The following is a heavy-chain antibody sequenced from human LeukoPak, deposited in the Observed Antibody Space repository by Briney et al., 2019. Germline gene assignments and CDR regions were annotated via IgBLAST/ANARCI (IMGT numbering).Heavy chain of an antibody. D-gene: IGHD1-26*01. V-gene: IGHV4-59*01. Sequence: SETLSLTCTVSGGSISSYYWSWIRQPPGKGLEWIGYIYYSGSTNYNPSLKSRVTISVDTSKNRFSLKLSSVTAADTAVYYCARDPGGGATTFDYWGQGTLVTVSS. CDR3: ARDPGGGATTFDY. J-gene: IGHJ4*02. CDR1: GGSISSYY. CDR2: IYYSGST.